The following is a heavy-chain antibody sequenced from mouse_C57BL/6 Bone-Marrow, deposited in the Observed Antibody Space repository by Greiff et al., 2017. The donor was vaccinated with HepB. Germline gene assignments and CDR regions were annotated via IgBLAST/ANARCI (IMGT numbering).Heavy chain of an antibody. D-gene: IGHD2-5*01. CDR1: GYTFTSYW. CDR2: IHPNSGST. J-gene: IGHJ2*01. Sequence: QVQLQQPGAELVKPGASVKLSCKASGYTFTSYWMHWVKQRPGQGLEWIGMIHPNSGSTNYNEKFKSKATLTVDKSSSTAYMQLSSLTSEDSAVYFCARLNYSKEGDYWGQGTTLTVSS. CDR3: ARLNYSKEGDY. V-gene: IGHV1-64*01.